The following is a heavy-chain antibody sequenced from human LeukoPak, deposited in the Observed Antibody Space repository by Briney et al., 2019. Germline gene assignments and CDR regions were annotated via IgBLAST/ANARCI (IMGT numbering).Heavy chain of an antibody. CDR1: GGSISSGGYY. CDR2: IYYSGST. Sequence: SETLSLTCTVSGGSISSGGYYWSWIRQHPGKGLEWIGYIYYSGSTYYNPSLKSRVTISVDTSKNQFSLKLSSVTAADTAVYYCARGYCTNGVCFTPPAYFDYWGQGTLVTVSS. CDR3: ARGYCTNGVCFTPPAYFDY. J-gene: IGHJ4*02. D-gene: IGHD2-8*01. V-gene: IGHV4-31*03.